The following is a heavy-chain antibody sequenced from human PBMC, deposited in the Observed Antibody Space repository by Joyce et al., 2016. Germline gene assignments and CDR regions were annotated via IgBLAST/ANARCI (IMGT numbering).Heavy chain of an antibody. CDR3: ARASTGFWFGP. J-gene: IGHJ5*02. CDR1: GFSFSSSW. Sequence: EVQLVESGGGLVQPGGSLRLSCAASGFSFSSSWMSWVRQAPGKGREWVANIKRDGSDKYYLDSVKGRFTSSRDNAKNSLYLQMNSLRAEDAAVYYCARASTGFWFGPWGQGTLVIVSS. CDR2: IKRDGSDK. V-gene: IGHV3-7*01.